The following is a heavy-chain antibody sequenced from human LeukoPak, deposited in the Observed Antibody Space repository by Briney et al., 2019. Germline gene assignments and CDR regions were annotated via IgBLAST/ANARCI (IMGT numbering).Heavy chain of an antibody. Sequence: GGSLRLSCAASGFTFSSYWMSWVRQAPGMGLEWVANIKKDGSEKYYVDSVRGRFSISRDNAKNPLYLQMNSLRAEDTAVYYCARDAIFGVVFDYWGQGTLVTVSS. CDR1: GFTFSSYW. D-gene: IGHD3-3*01. CDR2: IKKDGSEK. V-gene: IGHV3-7*01. J-gene: IGHJ4*02. CDR3: ARDAIFGVVFDY.